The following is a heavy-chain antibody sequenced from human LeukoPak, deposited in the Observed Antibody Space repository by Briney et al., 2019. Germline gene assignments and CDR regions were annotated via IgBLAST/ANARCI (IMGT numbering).Heavy chain of an antibody. CDR1: GGSISSSSYY. V-gene: IGHV4-39*07. D-gene: IGHD1-1*01. J-gene: IGHJ3*01. Sequence: ASETLSLTCTVSGGSISSSSYYWGWIRQPPEKGLEWIGSIYYSGSTYYNPSLKSRVTISVDTSKNQYSLKMDSVTAADTAIYYCARDWTTSTAIVFDLWGQGTMVTVSS. CDR2: IYYSGST. CDR3: ARDWTTSTAIVFDL.